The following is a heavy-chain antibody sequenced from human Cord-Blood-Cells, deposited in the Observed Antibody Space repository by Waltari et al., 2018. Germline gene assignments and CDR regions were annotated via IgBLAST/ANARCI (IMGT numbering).Heavy chain of an antibody. CDR3: AASKRWELPHLNY. CDR2: IVVGSGNT. CDR1: GFTFTSSA. V-gene: IGHV1-58*01. J-gene: IGHJ4*02. Sequence: QMQLVQSGPEVKKPGTSVKVSCKASGFTFTSSAVQWVRQARGQRLEWIGWIVVGSGNTNYAQKFQERVTITRDMSTSTAYMELSSLRSEDTAVYYCAASKRWELPHLNYWGQGTLVTVSS. D-gene: IGHD1-26*01.